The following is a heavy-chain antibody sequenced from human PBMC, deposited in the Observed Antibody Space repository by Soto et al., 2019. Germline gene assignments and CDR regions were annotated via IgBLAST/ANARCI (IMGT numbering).Heavy chain of an antibody. D-gene: IGHD2-21*02. J-gene: IGHJ4*02. CDR2: INHSGST. V-gene: IGHV4-34*01. CDR3: ARGGVVVTAIPAHTVPYDY. Sequence: QVQLQQWGAGLLKPSETLSLTCAVYGGSFSGYYWSWLRQPPGKGLEWIGEINHSGSTNYNPSPKCRVPMSAATSKNQFARRVSSVAAAATAVYECARGGVVVTAIPAHTVPYDYWGQGTLVSVSS. CDR1: GGSFSGYY.